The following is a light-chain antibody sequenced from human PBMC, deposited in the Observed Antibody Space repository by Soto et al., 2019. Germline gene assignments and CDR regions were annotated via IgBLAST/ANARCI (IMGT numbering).Light chain of an antibody. J-gene: IGLJ2*01. V-gene: IGLV2-14*01. CDR1: SSDVGGYNY. CDR2: DVS. Sequence: QSVLTQPASVSGSPGQSITISCTGTSSDVGGYNYVSWDQQHTGKAPKLIIYDVSNRPSGVSNRFSGSKSGNTASLTISGLQAEDEADYYCTSYTSSSTRVFGGGTKLTVL. CDR3: TSYTSSSTRV.